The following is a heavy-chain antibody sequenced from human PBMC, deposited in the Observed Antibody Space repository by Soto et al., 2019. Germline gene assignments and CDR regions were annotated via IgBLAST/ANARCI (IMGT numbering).Heavy chain of an antibody. V-gene: IGHV3-21*01. D-gene: IGHD3-22*01. Sequence: GGSLRLSCAASGFTFSSYSMNWVRQAPGKGLEWVSSISSSSSYIYHTDSVKGGFTISRDNAKNSLYLKMNSLRAEDTAVYYCARVTGPYDSSGYNDYWGQGTLVTVSS. J-gene: IGHJ4*02. CDR1: GFTFSSYS. CDR2: ISSSSSYI. CDR3: ARVTGPYDSSGYNDY.